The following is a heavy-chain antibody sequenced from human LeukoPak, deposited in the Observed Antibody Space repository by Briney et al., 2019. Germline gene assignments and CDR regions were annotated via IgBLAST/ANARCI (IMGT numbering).Heavy chain of an antibody. CDR3: ASQSSAYSFFDY. V-gene: IGHV4-39*01. CDR2: IYYSGNT. D-gene: IGHD2-21*01. Sequence: LETLSLTCTVSGGSISSSSYYWGWIRQPPGQGLEWVGSIYYSGNTYYNPSLKSRVSISVDTSKNQFSLKLSSVTAAETAVFYCASQSSAYSFFDYWGQGTLVTVSS. CDR1: GGSISSSSYY. J-gene: IGHJ4*02.